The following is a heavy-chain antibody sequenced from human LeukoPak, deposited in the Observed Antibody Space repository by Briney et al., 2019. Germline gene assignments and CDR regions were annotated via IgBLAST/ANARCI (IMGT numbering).Heavy chain of an antibody. V-gene: IGHV1-2*02. CDR2: INPKSGST. J-gene: IGHJ4*02. D-gene: IGHD1-1*01. CDR3: ARDGQGSGKTYDY. Sequence: ASVKVSCKASGYTFTGYYMHWVRQAPGQGLEWMGWINPKSGSTNYAQQYQGGVTMTRDTSIRTAYMELSGLRPDDTAVYFCARDGQGSGKTYDYWGQGTLVTVSS. CDR1: GYTFTGYY.